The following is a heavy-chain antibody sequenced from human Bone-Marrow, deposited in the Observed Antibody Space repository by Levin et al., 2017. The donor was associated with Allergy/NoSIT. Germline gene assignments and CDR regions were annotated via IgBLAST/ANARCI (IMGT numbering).Heavy chain of an antibody. V-gene: IGHV3-7*01. CDR1: GFTFRNSW. J-gene: IGHJ4*02. Sequence: GESLKISCGASGFTFRNSWMTWVRLTPGKGLGWVANISPNGAEKFYVDSVKGRFTISRDNAKNSLYLQMNSLRADDSAVYYCATDAGWFRIDYWGRGTLVTVSS. D-gene: IGHD6-19*01. CDR3: ATDAGWFRIDY. CDR2: ISPNGAEK.